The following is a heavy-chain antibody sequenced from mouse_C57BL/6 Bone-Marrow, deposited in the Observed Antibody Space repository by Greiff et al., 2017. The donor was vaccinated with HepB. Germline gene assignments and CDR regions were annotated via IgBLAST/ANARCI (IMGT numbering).Heavy chain of an antibody. V-gene: IGHV3-6*01. CDR3: ARDDYGSRSGYFDV. D-gene: IGHD1-1*01. CDR1: GYSITSGYY. J-gene: IGHJ1*03. CDR2: ISYDGSN. Sequence: EVHLVESGPGLVKPSQSLSLTCSVTGYSITSGYYWNWIRQFPGNKLEWMGYISYDGSNNYNPSLKNRISITRDTSKNQFFLKLNSVTTEDTATYYCARDDYGSRSGYFDVWGTGTTVTVSS.